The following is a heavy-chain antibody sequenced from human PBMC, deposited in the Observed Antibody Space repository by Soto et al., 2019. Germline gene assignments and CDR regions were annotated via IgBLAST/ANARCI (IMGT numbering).Heavy chain of an antibody. J-gene: IGHJ4*02. CDR3: ARHRDSYGSGDFDY. CDR2: IYYTGST. CDR1: GGSISSYY. D-gene: IGHD5-18*01. V-gene: IGHV4-59*08. Sequence: QVQMQESGPGLVKPSETLSLTCTVSGGSISSYYWSWIRQPPGKGLEWIGYIYYTGSTNYNPSLKSRVTISVDTSKNQFSLKFSSVTAADTAVYYCARHRDSYGSGDFDYWGQGTLVTVSS.